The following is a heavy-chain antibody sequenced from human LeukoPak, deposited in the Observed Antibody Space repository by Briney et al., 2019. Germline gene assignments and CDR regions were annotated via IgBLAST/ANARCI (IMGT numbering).Heavy chain of an antibody. D-gene: IGHD2-2*01. CDR2: INHSGST. V-gene: IGHV4-34*01. Sequence: GSLRLSCAASGFTFSSYAMSWVRQAPGKGLEWIGEINHSGSTNYNPSLKSRVTISVDTSKNQFSLKLSSVTAADTAVYYCARALGPFIVVVPAARGYFDYWGQGTLVTVSS. CDR3: ARALGPFIVVVPAARGYFDY. CDR1: GFTFSSYA. J-gene: IGHJ4*02.